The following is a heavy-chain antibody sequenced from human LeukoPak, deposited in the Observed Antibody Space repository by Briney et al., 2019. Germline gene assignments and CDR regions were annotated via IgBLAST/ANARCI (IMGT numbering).Heavy chain of an antibody. CDR3: AKRSGDYSFDY. Sequence: SETLSLTCTVSGGSISRYYWSWIRQPPGKGLEWIGYIYNSGSTTYNPSLRSRVTISVDTSNNQFSLKLSSVTAADTAVYYCAKRSGDYSFDYWGQGTLVTVSS. J-gene: IGHJ4*02. V-gene: IGHV4-59*01. CDR1: GGSISRYY. CDR2: IYNSGST. D-gene: IGHD2-21*02.